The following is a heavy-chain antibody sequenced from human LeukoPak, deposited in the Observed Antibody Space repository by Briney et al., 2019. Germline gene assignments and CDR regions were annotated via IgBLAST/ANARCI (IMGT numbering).Heavy chain of an antibody. CDR2: ISGSGDST. D-gene: IGHD1/OR15-1a*01. CDR3: AKDLMGTIGWNTDY. CDR1: AFSFSSYD. V-gene: IGHV3-23*01. J-gene: IGHJ4*02. Sequence: PGGSLRLFCAASAFSFSSYDMSWVRQAPGKGLEWVSTISGSGDSTNYADSVKGRFTISRDNSKNTLYLQMNSLRAEDTAVYYCAKDLMGTIGWNTDYWGKGTLVTVSS.